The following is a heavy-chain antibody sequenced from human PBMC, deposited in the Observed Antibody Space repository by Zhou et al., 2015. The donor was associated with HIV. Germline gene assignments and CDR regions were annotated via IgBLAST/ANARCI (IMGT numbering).Heavy chain of an antibody. CDR2: IIPIFGTA. Sequence: QVQLVQSGAEVKKPGSSVKVSCKASGGTFSSYAISWVRQAPGQGLEWMGGIIPIFGTANYAQKFQGRVTITADESTSTAYMELSSLRSEDTAVYYCARVAETNADIVATIFPFGWFDPWGRGNPSVTVSS. CDR3: ARVAETNADIVATIFPFGWFDP. V-gene: IGHV1-69*01. CDR1: GGTFSSYA. J-gene: IGHJ5*02. D-gene: IGHD5-12*01.